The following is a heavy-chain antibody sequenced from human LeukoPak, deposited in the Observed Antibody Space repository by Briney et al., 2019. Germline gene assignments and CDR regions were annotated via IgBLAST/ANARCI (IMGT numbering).Heavy chain of an antibody. CDR1: GFTFGRYE. V-gene: IGHV3-23*01. D-gene: IGHD3-10*01. Sequence: QPGGSLRLSCAASGFTFGRYEMNWVRQAPGKGLEWVSAISGSGGSTYYADSVKGRFTISRDNSKNTLYLQMNSLRAEDTAVYYCAKDQVLWFGELPRNNWFDPWGQGTLVTVSS. CDR3: AKDQVLWFGELPRNNWFDP. CDR2: ISGSGGST. J-gene: IGHJ5*02.